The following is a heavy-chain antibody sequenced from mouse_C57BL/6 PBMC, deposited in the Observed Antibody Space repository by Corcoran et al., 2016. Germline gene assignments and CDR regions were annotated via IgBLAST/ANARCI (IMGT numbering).Heavy chain of an antibody. Sequence: EVQLQQSGPELVKPGASVKISCKASGYTFTDYYMNWVKQSHGKSLEWIGDINPNNGGTSYNQKFKGKATLTVDKSSSTAYMELRSLTSEDSAVYYCARGLWLLYFDYWGQGTTLTVSS. CDR3: ARGLWLLYFDY. D-gene: IGHD2-2*01. CDR2: INPNNGGT. J-gene: IGHJ2*01. CDR1: GYTFTDYY. V-gene: IGHV1-26*01.